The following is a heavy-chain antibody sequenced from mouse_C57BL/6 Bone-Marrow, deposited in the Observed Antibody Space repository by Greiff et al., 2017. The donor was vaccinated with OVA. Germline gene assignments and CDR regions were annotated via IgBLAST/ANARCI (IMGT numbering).Heavy chain of an antibody. CDR2: IYPRSGNT. V-gene: IGHV1-81*01. Sequence: QVQLQQSGAELARPGASVKLSCKASGYTFTSYGISWVKQRTGQGLEWIGEIYPRSGNTYYNEKFKGKATLTADKSSSTAYLELRSLTSEDSAVYFCARDGYYSWFAYWGQGTLVTVSA. D-gene: IGHD2-3*01. J-gene: IGHJ3*01. CDR3: ARDGYYSWFAY. CDR1: GYTFTSYG.